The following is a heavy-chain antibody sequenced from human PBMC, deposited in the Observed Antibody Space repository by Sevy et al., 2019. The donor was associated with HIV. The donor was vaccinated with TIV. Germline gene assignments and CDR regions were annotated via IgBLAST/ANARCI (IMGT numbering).Heavy chain of an antibody. CDR2: MNPKTGDT. Sequence: ASVKVSCKASGYTFTNHDIHWVRQAAGQGLEWMGWMNPKTGDTGYTQKFQGRITMTGDTSIPTAYMELSSLTSDDTAVYYCARGPSCGFLGAYYTGAWFDTWGQGTLVTVSS. J-gene: IGHJ5*02. CDR1: GYTFTNHD. V-gene: IGHV1-8*01. D-gene: IGHD3-3*01. CDR3: ARGPSCGFLGAYYTGAWFDT.